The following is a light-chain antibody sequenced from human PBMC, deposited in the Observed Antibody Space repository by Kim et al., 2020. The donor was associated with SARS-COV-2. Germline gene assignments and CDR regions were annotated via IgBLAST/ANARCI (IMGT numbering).Light chain of an antibody. Sequence: GPSITIPCTGTTHAVGVYNFVSLYQQHPGKAPKFMIYDVSNRPSGVPDRFSGSKSGNTASLTISGLQAEDEADYYCTSYTRSDTWVFGGGTQLTVL. CDR2: DVS. CDR3: TSYTRSDTWV. CDR1: THAVGVYNF. J-gene: IGLJ3*02. V-gene: IGLV2-14*03.